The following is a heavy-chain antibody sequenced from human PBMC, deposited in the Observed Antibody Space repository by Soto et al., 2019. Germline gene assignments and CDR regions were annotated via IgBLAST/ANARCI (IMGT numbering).Heavy chain of an antibody. CDR1: GGSFSGYY. CDR3: ASRRTYYGSGSYMAY. D-gene: IGHD3-10*01. V-gene: IGHV4-34*01. J-gene: IGHJ4*02. Sequence: PSETLSLTCAVYGGSFSGYYWSWIRQPPGKGLEWIGEINHSGSTNYNPSLKSRVTISVDTSKNQFSLKLSSVTAADTAVYYCASRRTYYGSGSYMAYWGQGTLVTVSS. CDR2: INHSGST.